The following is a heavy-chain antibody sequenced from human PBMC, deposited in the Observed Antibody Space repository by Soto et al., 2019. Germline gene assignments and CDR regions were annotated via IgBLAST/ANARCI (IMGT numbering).Heavy chain of an antibody. Sequence: QVQLVESGGGVVQPGRSLRLSCAASGFTFSSYGMHWVRQAPGKGLEWVAVISYDGSNKYYADSVKGRFTISRDNSKNTLYLQMNSLRAEDTAVYYCAKGKVSDIVLMRWGQGTLVTVSP. D-gene: IGHD2-8*01. J-gene: IGHJ4*02. CDR2: ISYDGSNK. CDR3: AKGKVSDIVLMR. CDR1: GFTFSSYG. V-gene: IGHV3-30*18.